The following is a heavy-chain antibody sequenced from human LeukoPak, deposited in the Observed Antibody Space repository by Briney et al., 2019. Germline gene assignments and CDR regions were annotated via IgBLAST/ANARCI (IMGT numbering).Heavy chain of an antibody. Sequence: ASVKVSCKASGYTFTSYDINWVRQAPGQGLEWMGWISAYNGNTNYAQKFQGRVTITRNTSISTAYMELSSLRSEDTAVYYCARGLYSSGWYWYYFDYWGQGTLVTVSS. V-gene: IGHV1-8*03. CDR2: ISAYNGNT. CDR3: ARGLYSSGWYWYYFDY. D-gene: IGHD6-19*01. J-gene: IGHJ4*02. CDR1: GYTFTSYD.